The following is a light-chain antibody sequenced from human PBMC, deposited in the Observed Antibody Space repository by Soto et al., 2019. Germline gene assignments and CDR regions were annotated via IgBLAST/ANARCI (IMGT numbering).Light chain of an antibody. J-gene: IGKJ5*01. V-gene: IGKV1-39*01. Sequence: DIQVTQSPSSLSASVGDRITITCRAIESISTYLNWYQQKPGKAPSLLMYGASNLQSGVPSRFSGSGAGTDFTLTITSLQPEDFATYYCQQSCSTPITFGQGTRLDIK. CDR2: GAS. CDR1: ESISTY. CDR3: QQSCSTPIT.